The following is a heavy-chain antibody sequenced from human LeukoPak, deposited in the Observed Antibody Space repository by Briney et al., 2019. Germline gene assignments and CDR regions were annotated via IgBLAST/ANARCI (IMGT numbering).Heavy chain of an antibody. Sequence: GGSLRLSCAASVFTFSSYGMHLVRQAPGKGLEWVAVISYDGSNKYYADSVKGRFTISRDNSKNTLYLQMNSLRAEDTAVYYCAKGSLDHYFDYWGQGTLVTVSS. J-gene: IGHJ4*02. CDR1: VFTFSSYG. CDR2: ISYDGSNK. V-gene: IGHV3-30*18. CDR3: AKGSLDHYFDY.